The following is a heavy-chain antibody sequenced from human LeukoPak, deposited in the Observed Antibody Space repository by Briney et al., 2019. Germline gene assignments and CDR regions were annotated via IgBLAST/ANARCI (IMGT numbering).Heavy chain of an antibody. CDR1: GFSLNSSEVG. Sequence: SGPALVKPTQTLTLTCTFSGFSLNSSEVGVGWIRQPPGKALEWLALIYWNDDKRYSPSLRSRLIITKDTSKNQVVLTMTNMHPVDTATYYCAHKMPARPPYDAFDIWGQGTMVTVSS. CDR3: AHKMPARPPYDAFDI. CDR2: IYWNDDK. V-gene: IGHV2-5*01. J-gene: IGHJ3*02. D-gene: IGHD2-2*01.